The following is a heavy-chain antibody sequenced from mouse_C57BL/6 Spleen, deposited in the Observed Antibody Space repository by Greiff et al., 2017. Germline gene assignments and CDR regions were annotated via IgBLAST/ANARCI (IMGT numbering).Heavy chain of an antibody. V-gene: IGHV1-26*01. D-gene: IGHD2-2*01. Sequence: VQLQQSGPELVKPGASVKISCKASGYTFTDYYMNWVKQSHGKSLEWIGDINPNNGGTSYNQKFKGKATLTVDKSSSTAYMELRSLTSEDSAVYYCARGVYYGYAWFAYWGQGTLVTVSA. CDR2: INPNNGGT. CDR3: ARGVYYGYAWFAY. CDR1: GYTFTDYY. J-gene: IGHJ3*01.